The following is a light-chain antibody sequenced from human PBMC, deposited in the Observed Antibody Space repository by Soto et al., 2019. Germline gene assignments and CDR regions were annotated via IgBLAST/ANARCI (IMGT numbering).Light chain of an antibody. Sequence: ESLMTRCPSTLYASVGDRVTITCRASQSISSWLAWYQQKPGKAPKLLIYDASSLESGVPSRFSGSGPGTEFTLTISSLQPDDFATYYCQQYNSYQGTFGQGTKVDIK. CDR3: QQYNSYQGT. CDR2: DAS. V-gene: IGKV1-5*01. J-gene: IGKJ1*01. CDR1: QSISSW.